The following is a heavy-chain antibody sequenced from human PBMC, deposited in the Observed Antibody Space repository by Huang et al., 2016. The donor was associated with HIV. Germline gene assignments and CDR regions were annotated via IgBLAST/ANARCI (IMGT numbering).Heavy chain of an antibody. Sequence: QVQLVQSGAEVKKPGSSVKVSCKASGGSLSNHGLSWVRRGPGQGLWWVGGCIPIFGTTNDPRKFQGRVTITADESTGTAYWELGSLRSEDTAVYFCARESNIVVVPHTIKFFDYWGQGTLVTVSS. CDR2: CIPIFGTT. J-gene: IGHJ4*02. CDR1: GGSLSNHG. D-gene: IGHD2-2*01. V-gene: IGHV1-69*01. CDR3: ARESNIVVVPHTIKFFDY.